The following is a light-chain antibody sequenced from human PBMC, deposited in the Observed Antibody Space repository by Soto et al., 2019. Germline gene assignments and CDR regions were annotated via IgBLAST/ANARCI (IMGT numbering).Light chain of an antibody. J-gene: IGKJ2*01. CDR1: QSVSGSF. Sequence: EIVLTQSPGTLSLSPGERATLSCRASQSVSGSFLAWYQQKPGQAPRLLIYGASSRATGISDRLSGSGSGTDFTLTISRLEPEDFAVYYWQQYGSSPNTFGQGTKLEIK. CDR2: GAS. CDR3: QQYGSSPNT. V-gene: IGKV3-20*01.